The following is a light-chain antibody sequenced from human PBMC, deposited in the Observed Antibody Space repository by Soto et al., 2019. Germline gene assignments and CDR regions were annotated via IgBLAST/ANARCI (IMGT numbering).Light chain of an antibody. CDR1: QSVSNY. CDR3: QQRYNWPPLT. J-gene: IGKJ4*01. Sequence: IVLTQSPATLFLSPGERATLSCRASQSVSNYIVWYQQKPGQAPRLLIYDASIRATGIPARFSGSGSGTDFTLTISSLEPEDSAVYYCQQRYNWPPLTFGGGTTVEIK. CDR2: DAS. V-gene: IGKV3-11*01.